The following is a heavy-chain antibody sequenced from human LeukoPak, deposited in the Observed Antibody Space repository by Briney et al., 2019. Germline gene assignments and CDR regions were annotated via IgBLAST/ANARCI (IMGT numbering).Heavy chain of an antibody. CDR2: INPNSGGT. J-gene: IGHJ4*02. CDR3: ARGGGYDEFDY. CDR1: GYTFISYY. V-gene: IGHV1-2*02. Sequence: GASVKVSCKASGYTFISYYMHWVRQAPGQGLEWMGWINPNSGGTNYAQKFQGRVTVTRDTSISTAYMDLSRLRSDDTAVYYCARGGGYDEFDYWGQGTLVTVSS. D-gene: IGHD5-12*01.